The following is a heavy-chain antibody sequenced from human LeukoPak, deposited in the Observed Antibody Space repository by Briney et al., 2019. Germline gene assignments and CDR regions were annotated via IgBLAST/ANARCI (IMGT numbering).Heavy chain of an antibody. CDR1: GFTFSSYA. Sequence: GGSLRLSCVASGFTFSSYAMSWVRQAPGKGLEWVSVIYSGGSTYYADSVKGRFTISRDNSKYTLYLQMNSLRAEDTAVYYCASLYRDYWGQGTLVTVSS. V-gene: IGHV3-23*03. J-gene: IGHJ4*02. CDR2: IYSGGST. D-gene: IGHD3-16*01. CDR3: ASLYRDY.